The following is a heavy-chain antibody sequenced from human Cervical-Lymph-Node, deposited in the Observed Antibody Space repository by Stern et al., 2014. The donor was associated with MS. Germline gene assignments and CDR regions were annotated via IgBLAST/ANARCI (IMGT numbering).Heavy chain of an antibody. CDR3: ARDVARKYYFDS. J-gene: IGHJ4*02. D-gene: IGHD2-21*01. CDR1: GYKFTSHY. Sequence: QVQLVQSGPEVKKPGASVRGSCKASGYKFTSHYMHWVRQAPGQGLEWIGLINPSTGSSIYAQRFQGRVAMTRDTSSTTVYLELSSLTSEETALYYCARDVARKYYFDSWGQGTLVTVSS. CDR2: INPSTGSS. V-gene: IGHV1-46*01.